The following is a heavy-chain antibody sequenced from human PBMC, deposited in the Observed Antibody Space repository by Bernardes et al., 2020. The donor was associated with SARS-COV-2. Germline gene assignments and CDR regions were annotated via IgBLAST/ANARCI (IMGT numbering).Heavy chain of an antibody. CDR2: FDPEDGET. D-gene: IGHD2-2*01. CDR3: ATYKQNGYQLLLGLVY. Sequence: ASVKVSCKVSGYTLTELSMHWVRQAPGKGLEWMGGFDPEDGETIYAQKFQGRVTMTEDTSTDTAYMELSSLRSEDMAVYYCATYKQNGYQLLLGLVYWGQGTLVTVSS. CDR1: GYTLTELS. V-gene: IGHV1-24*01. J-gene: IGHJ4*02.